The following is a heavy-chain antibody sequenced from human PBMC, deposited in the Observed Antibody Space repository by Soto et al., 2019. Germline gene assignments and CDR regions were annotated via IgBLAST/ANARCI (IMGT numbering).Heavy chain of an antibody. CDR1: GYTFINYG. Sequence: GASVKVSCKASGYTFINYGISWVRQAPGQGLEWMGWINTYSGNTNHAQKLQGRITMTTDTSTSTAYMELRSLRSDDTAVYYCARDPFSGEEYYYDSSGYDYWGQGTLVTVSS. J-gene: IGHJ4*02. CDR3: ARDPFSGEEYYYDSSGYDY. V-gene: IGHV1-18*01. D-gene: IGHD3-22*01. CDR2: INTYSGNT.